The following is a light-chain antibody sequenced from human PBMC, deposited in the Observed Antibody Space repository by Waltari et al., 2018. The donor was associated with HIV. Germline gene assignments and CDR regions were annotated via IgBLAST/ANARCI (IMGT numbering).Light chain of an antibody. CDR2: GTS. CDR1: RSVSSSY. V-gene: IGKV3-20*01. Sequence: EIVLTQSPGTLSLSPGETTTLSCRASRSVSSSYLAWYQQKPGQAPRRFIYGTSSRATGIPDRFSGSGSGTDFSLTISRLEPEDFAVYYCQQYGDSLTFGPGTKVDIK. CDR3: QQYGDSLT. J-gene: IGKJ3*01.